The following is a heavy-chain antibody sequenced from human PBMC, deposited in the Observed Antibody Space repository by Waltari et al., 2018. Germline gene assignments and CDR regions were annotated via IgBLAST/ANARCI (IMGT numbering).Heavy chain of an antibody. CDR3: ARGGARHYDSSGYYDFDS. CDR2: IVPLFGTA. D-gene: IGHD3-22*01. Sequence: QVQLVQSGAEVKKPGSSVKVSCKASGDTFSGYAMSWVRQAPGQGLDWMGGIVPLFGTAKYAQNFQERLTITTDELTTTAYMELSGLGSEDTAVYFCARGGARHYDSSGYYDFDSWGQGTQVSVSS. V-gene: IGHV1-69*05. J-gene: IGHJ4*02. CDR1: GDTFSGYA.